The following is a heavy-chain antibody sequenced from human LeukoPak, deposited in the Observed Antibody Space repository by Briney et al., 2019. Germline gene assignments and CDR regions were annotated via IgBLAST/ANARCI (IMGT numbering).Heavy chain of an antibody. Sequence: GASVKVSCKASGYTFTSYCMHWVRQAPGQGLEWMGKINPSGGSTSYAQKFQGRVTMTRDTSTSTVYMELSSLRSEDTAVYYCARDVPYSSGWSYYYYGMDVWGQGTTVTVSS. V-gene: IGHV1-46*01. CDR3: ARDVPYSSGWSYYYYGMDV. D-gene: IGHD6-19*01. J-gene: IGHJ6*02. CDR2: INPSGGST. CDR1: GYTFTSYC.